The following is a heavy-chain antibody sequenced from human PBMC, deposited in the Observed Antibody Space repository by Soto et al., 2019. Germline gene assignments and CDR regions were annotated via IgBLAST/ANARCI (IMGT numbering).Heavy chain of an antibody. CDR2: INHSGST. CDR1: GGSFSGYY. Sequence: SETLSLTCAVYGGSFSGYYWSWIRQPPGKGLEWIGEINHSGSTNYNPSLKSRVTISVDTSKNQFSLKLSSVTAADTAVYYCASLGGDFSFDYWGQGTLVTVSS. V-gene: IGHV4-34*01. J-gene: IGHJ4*02. CDR3: ASLGGDFSFDY. D-gene: IGHD3-16*01.